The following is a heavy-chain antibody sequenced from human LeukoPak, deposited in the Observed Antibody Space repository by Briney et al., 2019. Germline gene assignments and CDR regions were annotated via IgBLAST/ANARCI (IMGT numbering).Heavy chain of an antibody. J-gene: IGHJ4*02. D-gene: IGHD3-22*01. CDR2: IYYSGST. Sequence: SETLSLTCTVSGGTISSSSYYWGWIRQPPGKGLEWIGSIYYSGSTYYNPSLKSRVTISVDTSKNQFSLKLSSVTAADTAVYYCVRIGVITTRYYFDYWGQGTLVTVSS. CDR3: VRIGVITTRYYFDY. V-gene: IGHV4-39*07. CDR1: GGTISSSSYY.